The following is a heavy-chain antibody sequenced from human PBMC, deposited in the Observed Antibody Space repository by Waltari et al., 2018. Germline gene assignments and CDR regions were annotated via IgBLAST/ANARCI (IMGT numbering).Heavy chain of an antibody. D-gene: IGHD1-26*01. CDR2: INPRGTT. J-gene: IGHJ5*02. Sequence: QVQLQQWGAGLLKPSETLSLTCAVSGGSFTFFYWTWIRQPPGKGLEWIGEINPRGTTNYSPALRSRGSISSDTSKNQFSLKLTSVTAADTALYYWARADRGPRSGSSATPAWGPWGQGTLVTVSS. V-gene: IGHV4-34*01. CDR3: ARADRGPRSGSSATPAWGP. CDR1: GGSFTFFY.